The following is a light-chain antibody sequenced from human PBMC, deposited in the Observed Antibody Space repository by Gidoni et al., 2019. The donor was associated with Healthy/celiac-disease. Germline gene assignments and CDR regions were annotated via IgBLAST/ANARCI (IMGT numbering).Light chain of an antibody. Sequence: EIVLTQSPGTRSLSPGERATLSCRASQSVSSSYLAWYQQKPGQAPRLLIYGASSRATGIPDRVSGSGSGTDVTLTISRLEPEDFAVYYCQQYGSSPTTFXGXTKVEIK. CDR1: QSVSSSY. J-gene: IGKJ4*01. CDR2: GAS. CDR3: QQYGSSPTT. V-gene: IGKV3-20*01.